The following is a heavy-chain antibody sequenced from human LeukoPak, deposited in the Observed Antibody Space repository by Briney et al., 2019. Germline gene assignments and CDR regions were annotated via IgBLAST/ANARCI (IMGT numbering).Heavy chain of an antibody. Sequence: GRSLRLSCAASGFTFRSYAMHWVRQAPGKGLEWVAVISSEGRDKYYADSVKGRFTISRDNSKNTLSLQMDSLRAEDTAVYYCAKDWGYASGTFFVNWGQGTLVTVSS. V-gene: IGHV3-30*18. J-gene: IGHJ4*02. D-gene: IGHD6-19*01. CDR1: GFTFRSYA. CDR2: ISSEGRDK. CDR3: AKDWGYASGTFFVN.